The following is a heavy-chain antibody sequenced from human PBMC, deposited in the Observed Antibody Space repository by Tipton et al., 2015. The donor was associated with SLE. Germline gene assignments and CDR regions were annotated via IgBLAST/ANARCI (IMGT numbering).Heavy chain of an antibody. J-gene: IGHJ4*02. CDR3: ASRRLGIGDY. CDR2: INHSGSS. V-gene: IGHV4-34*01. CDR1: GGSFTGYY. Sequence: TLSLTCSVYGGSFTGYYWSWIRQPPGKGLEWIGEINHSGSSNYNPSLKSQVTISIDTSKNQFSLNLSSVTAADTAVYYCASRRLGIGDYWGQGTLVTVSS. D-gene: IGHD7-27*01.